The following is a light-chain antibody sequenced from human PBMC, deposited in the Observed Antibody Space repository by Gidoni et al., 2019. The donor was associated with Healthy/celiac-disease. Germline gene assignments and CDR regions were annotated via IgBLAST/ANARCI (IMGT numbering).Light chain of an antibody. Sequence: DIQMTQSPSSLSASVGDRVTITCRASQSISSYLNWYQQKPGKAPKLLIYAASSLQSGVPSRVSDSGSGTDVALTISSLQPEDFATYYCQQSYSTSCSFGQGTKLEIK. CDR3: QQSYSTSCS. J-gene: IGKJ2*04. CDR2: AAS. V-gene: IGKV1-39*01. CDR1: QSISSY.